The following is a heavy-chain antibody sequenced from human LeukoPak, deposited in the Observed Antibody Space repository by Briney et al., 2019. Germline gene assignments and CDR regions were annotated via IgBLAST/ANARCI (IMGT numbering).Heavy chain of an antibody. CDR2: INPNSGGT. CDR3: ARDLSWSIDY. CDR1: GYTFIDYY. V-gene: IGHV1-2*02. Sequence: ASVKVSSKASGYTFIDYYMHWVRQAPGQGLEWMGWINPNSGGTNYAQKFQGRVTMTRDTSISTAHMELSRLRSDDTAVYFCARDLSWSIDYWGQGTLVTASS. D-gene: IGHD6-13*01. J-gene: IGHJ4*02.